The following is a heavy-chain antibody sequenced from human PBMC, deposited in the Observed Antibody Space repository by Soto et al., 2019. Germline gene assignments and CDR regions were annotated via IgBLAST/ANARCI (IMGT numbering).Heavy chain of an antibody. CDR2: ISGSGSST. CDR1: GFTFSSYA. Sequence: PGGSLRLSCAASGFTFSSYAMSWVRQAPGKGLEWVSAISGSGSSTYYADSVKGRFTISRDNSKNTLYLQMNSLRAEDTAVYYCAKDSGYSSSSSFQHWGQGTLVTVSS. J-gene: IGHJ1*01. CDR3: AKDSGYSSSSSFQH. V-gene: IGHV3-23*01. D-gene: IGHD6-6*01.